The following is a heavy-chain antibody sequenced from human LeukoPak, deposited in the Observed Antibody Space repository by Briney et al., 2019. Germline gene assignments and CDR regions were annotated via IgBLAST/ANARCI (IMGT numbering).Heavy chain of an antibody. D-gene: IGHD6-25*01. CDR1: GYTFSSDW. J-gene: IGHJ2*01. Sequence: GGSLPLSCAAFGYTFSSDWMHWVRQASGKGLEWDSRISSDGTYKYYAEYVRGRFSISRDNAENTLSLQMYSLTVEDTALYYCARDPGSDQRDWYFDIWGRGTLVTVSS. V-gene: IGHV3-74*01. CDR3: ARDPGSDQRDWYFDI. CDR2: ISSDGTYK.